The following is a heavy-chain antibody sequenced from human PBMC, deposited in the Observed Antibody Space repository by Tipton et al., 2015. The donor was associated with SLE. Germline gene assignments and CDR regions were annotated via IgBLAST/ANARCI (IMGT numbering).Heavy chain of an antibody. Sequence: GSLRLSCTTSGITLSQFDMNWVRQAPGKGLERVSHIRRGDDAAYYADSVKGRFTISRDSAKNSLNLQMHSLRAEDTALYYCARTLCSGGSCWIDAFDIWGLGAMVTVSS. D-gene: IGHD2-15*01. V-gene: IGHV3-48*03. J-gene: IGHJ3*02. CDR2: IRRGDDAA. CDR3: ARTLCSGGSCWIDAFDI. CDR1: GITLSQFD.